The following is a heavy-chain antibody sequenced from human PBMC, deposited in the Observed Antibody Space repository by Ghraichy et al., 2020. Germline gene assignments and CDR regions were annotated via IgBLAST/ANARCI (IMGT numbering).Heavy chain of an antibody. V-gene: IGHV4-34*01. CDR3: ARGQRRLKAFDI. Sequence: SETLSLTCAVYGGSFSGYYWSWIRQPPGKGLEWIGEINHSGSTNYNPSLKSRVTISVDTSKNQFSLKLSSVTAADTAVYYCARGQRRLKAFDIWGQGTMVTVSS. CDR1: GGSFSGYY. D-gene: IGHD3-22*01. J-gene: IGHJ3*02. CDR2: INHSGST.